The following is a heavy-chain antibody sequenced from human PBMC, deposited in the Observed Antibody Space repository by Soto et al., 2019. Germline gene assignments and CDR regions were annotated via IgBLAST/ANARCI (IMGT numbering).Heavy chain of an antibody. J-gene: IGHJ4*02. CDR1: GGSISSSSYY. Sequence: QLQLQESGPGLVKPSETLSLTCTVSGGSISSSSYYWGWIRQPPGKGLEWIGNIFYSGSTYYNPSLKSRVTISVDTSRSQFSLKLGSVTASDTAVYSCARRHSSSVFGCWGQGTLVTVSS. CDR3: ARRHSSSVFGC. V-gene: IGHV4-39*01. D-gene: IGHD6-13*01. CDR2: IFYSGST.